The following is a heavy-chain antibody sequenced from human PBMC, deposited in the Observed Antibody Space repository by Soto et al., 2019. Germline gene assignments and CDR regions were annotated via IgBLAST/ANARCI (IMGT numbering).Heavy chain of an antibody. CDR3: ATSAATGSYGMDV. D-gene: IGHD4-17*01. J-gene: IGHJ6*02. Sequence: SVKVSCKAAGYTFTSYYMHWVRQAPGQGLEWMGIINPSGGSTSYAQKFQGRVTMTRDTSTRPVYMELNSLRSEDTAVYYCATSAATGSYGMDVWGQGTTVTVSS. CDR1: GYTFTSYY. CDR2: INPSGGST. V-gene: IGHV1-46*01.